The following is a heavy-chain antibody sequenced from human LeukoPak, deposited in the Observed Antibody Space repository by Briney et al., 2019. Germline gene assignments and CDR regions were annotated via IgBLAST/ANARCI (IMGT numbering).Heavy chain of an antibody. CDR1: GFTFSSYA. Sequence: GGSLRLSCAASGFTFSSYAMSWVRQAPGKGLEWVSSISVSSSNIFYADSVKGRFTISRDNAKNSLFLQMNSLRAEDTAVYYCARLRYGNYYFDYWGQGTLVTVSS. CDR2: ISVSSSNI. CDR3: ARLRYGNYYFDY. J-gene: IGHJ4*02. D-gene: IGHD3-9*01. V-gene: IGHV3-21*01.